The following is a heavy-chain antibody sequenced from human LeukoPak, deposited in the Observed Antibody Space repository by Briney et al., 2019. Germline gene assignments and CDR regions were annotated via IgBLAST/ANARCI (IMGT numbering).Heavy chain of an antibody. CDR1: GASISSYY. Sequence: PSETLSLTCTVSGASISSYYWSWIRQPPGKGLEWIGYLFYTGSANYSPSLKSRVTISVHASENQFSLKLSSVTAADTAVYYCARNSAYCSSTSCWDWFDPWGQGTLVTVSS. CDR3: ARNSAYCSSTSCWDWFDP. V-gene: IGHV4-59*01. J-gene: IGHJ5*02. D-gene: IGHD2-2*01. CDR2: LFYTGSA.